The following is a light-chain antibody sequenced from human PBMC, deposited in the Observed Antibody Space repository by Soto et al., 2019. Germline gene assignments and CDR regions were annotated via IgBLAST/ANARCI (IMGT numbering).Light chain of an antibody. Sequence: EIVLTQSPATLSLSPGERATLSCRASQNINRYLAWYQQKPGQAPRLLIHGASTRATGIPARFSGSGSGTEFTLTISSLQSEDFGVYYCQQYNYWRTFGQGTKVDNK. J-gene: IGKJ1*01. CDR1: QNINRY. V-gene: IGKV3-15*01. CDR2: GAS. CDR3: QQYNYWRT.